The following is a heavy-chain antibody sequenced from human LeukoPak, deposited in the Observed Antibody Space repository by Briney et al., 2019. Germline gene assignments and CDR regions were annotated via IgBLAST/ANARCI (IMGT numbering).Heavy chain of an antibody. D-gene: IGHD6-13*01. CDR3: ARDRVAAAGTNWFDP. CDR2: ISSSGRTT. CDR1: GFTFSNYN. J-gene: IGHJ5*02. Sequence: PGGSLRLSCAASGFTFSNYNMNWVRQAPGKGLEWISYISSSGRTTNYADSVKGRFTISRDNAKNSLYLQMNSLRAEDTAVYYCARDRVAAAGTNWFDPWGQGTLVTVSS. V-gene: IGHV3-48*04.